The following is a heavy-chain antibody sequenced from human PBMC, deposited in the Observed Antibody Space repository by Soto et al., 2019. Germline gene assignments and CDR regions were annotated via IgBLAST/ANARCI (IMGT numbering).Heavy chain of an antibody. V-gene: IGHV1-18*01. CDR3: ARDGGANPHNRLGYCDFWTGYYPFDY. CDR2: ISAYNGNT. CDR1: GYTFTSYG. J-gene: IGHJ4*02. D-gene: IGHD3-3*01. Sequence: ASVKVSCKASGYTFTSYGISWVRQAPGQGLEWMGWISAYNGNTNYAQKLQGRVTMTTDTPTSTAYMELRSLRSDDTAVYYCARDGGANPHNRLGYCDFWTGYYPFDYWGQGTLVTVAS.